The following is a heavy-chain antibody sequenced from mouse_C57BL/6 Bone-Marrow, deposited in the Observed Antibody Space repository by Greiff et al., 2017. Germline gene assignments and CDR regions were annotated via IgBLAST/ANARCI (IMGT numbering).Heavy chain of an antibody. V-gene: IGHV1-64*01. CDR1: GYTFTSYW. CDR3: ARYGNFYFDY. CDR2: IHPNSGST. D-gene: IGHD2-1*01. J-gene: IGHJ2*01. Sequence: VQLQQPGAELVKPGASVKLSCKASGYTFTSYWMNWVKQRPGQGLEWIGMIHPNSGSTNYNEKFKSKATLTVDKSTSTAYLQLSSLTSEDSAVYYCARYGNFYFDYWGQGTTLTVSS.